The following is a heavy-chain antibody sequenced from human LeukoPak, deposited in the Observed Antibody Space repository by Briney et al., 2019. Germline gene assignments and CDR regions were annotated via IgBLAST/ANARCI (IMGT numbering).Heavy chain of an antibody. D-gene: IGHD6-13*01. Sequence: ASVKVSRKASGYTFTGYYMHWVRQAPGQGLERMGWINPNSGGTNYAQKFQGRVTMTRDTSISTAYMELSRLRSDDTAVYYCARGGSNSGVGWFDPWGQGTLVTVSS. V-gene: IGHV1-2*02. J-gene: IGHJ5*02. CDR3: ARGGSNSGVGWFDP. CDR2: INPNSGGT. CDR1: GYTFTGYY.